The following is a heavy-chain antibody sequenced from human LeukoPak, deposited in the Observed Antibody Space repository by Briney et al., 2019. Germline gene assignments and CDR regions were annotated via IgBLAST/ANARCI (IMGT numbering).Heavy chain of an antibody. J-gene: IGHJ4*02. CDR1: GFTFSSYA. V-gene: IGHV3-23*01. D-gene: IGHD3-10*01. CDR2: ISGSGGST. Sequence: GGSLRLSCAASGFTFSSYAMSWVRQDPGKGLEWVSAISGSGGSTYYADSVKGRFTISRDNSKNTLYLQMNSLRAEDTAVYYCAKDRYYGRTASDYWGQGTLVTVSS. CDR3: AKDRYYGRTASDY.